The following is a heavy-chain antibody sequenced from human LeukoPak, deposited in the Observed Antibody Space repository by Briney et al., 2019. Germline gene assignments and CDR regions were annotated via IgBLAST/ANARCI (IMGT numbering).Heavy chain of an antibody. J-gene: IGHJ4*02. Sequence: GGSLRLSCSASGFTFADYSMHWVRQAPGKGLEWVSVINRNGGAIKYADSVKGRFIISRDNSKNSLYLQMNSLRTEDTALYYCAKEHSSGWPTIDYWGQGTLVTVSS. CDR2: INRNGGAI. CDR3: AKEHSSGWPTIDY. V-gene: IGHV3-43*01. D-gene: IGHD6-19*01. CDR1: GFTFADYS.